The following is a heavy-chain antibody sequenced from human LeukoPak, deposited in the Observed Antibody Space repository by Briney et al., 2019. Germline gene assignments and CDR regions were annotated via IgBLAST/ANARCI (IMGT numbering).Heavy chain of an antibody. D-gene: IGHD1-26*01. CDR1: GGSISSSSYY. Sequence: SETLSLTCTVSGGSISSSSYYWGWIRQPPGKGLEWIGSIYYSGSTYYNPPLKSRVTISVDTSKNQFSLKLSSVTAADTAVYYCARGAWELLISKYFDYWGQGTLVTVSS. CDR3: ARGAWELLISKYFDY. V-gene: IGHV4-39*07. CDR2: IYYSGST. J-gene: IGHJ4*02.